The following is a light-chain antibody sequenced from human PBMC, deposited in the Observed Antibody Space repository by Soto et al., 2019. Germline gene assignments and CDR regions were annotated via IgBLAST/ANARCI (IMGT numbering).Light chain of an antibody. V-gene: IGKV3-15*01. Sequence: EIVMTQSPATLSLSPGESATLSCRASHSVNINLGWYQQKPGQAPRLLIYGASTRVTGIPARFSGSGSGTEFTLTISSLQSEDSAVYYCQLYYSWPPLTFGGGTKVEIK. J-gene: IGKJ4*01. CDR2: GAS. CDR1: HSVNIN. CDR3: QLYYSWPPLT.